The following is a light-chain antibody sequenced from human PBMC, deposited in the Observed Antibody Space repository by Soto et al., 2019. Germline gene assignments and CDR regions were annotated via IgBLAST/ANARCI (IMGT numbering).Light chain of an antibody. Sequence: EIVMTQSPGTLSVSPGESATLSCRASQSVSSNLAWYQQKPGQAPRLLIYGASTRAAGIPARFSGSGSETEFTLTICSLQSEDFAVYYCQQFYNWPRTFGQGTKVDIK. CDR2: GAS. CDR1: QSVSSN. CDR3: QQFYNWPRT. V-gene: IGKV3-15*01. J-gene: IGKJ1*01.